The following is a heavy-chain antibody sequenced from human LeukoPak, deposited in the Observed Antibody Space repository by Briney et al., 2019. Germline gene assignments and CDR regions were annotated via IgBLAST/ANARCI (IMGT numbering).Heavy chain of an antibody. CDR1: GFTFSDYS. J-gene: IGHJ4*02. CDR2: IRSSDNTI. D-gene: IGHD6-19*01. V-gene: IGHV3-11*04. CDR3: ARAYSGWYYFDY. Sequence: GGSLRLSCAASGFTFSDYSMGWIRQAPGKGLEWISYIRSSDNTIYYADSVKGRFTISRDNAKNSLYLQMNSLRAEDTAVYYCARAYSGWYYFDYWGQGTLVTVSS.